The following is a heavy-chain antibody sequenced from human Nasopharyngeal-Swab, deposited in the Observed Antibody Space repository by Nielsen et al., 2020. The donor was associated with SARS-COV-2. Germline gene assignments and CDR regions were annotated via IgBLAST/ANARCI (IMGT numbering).Heavy chain of an antibody. J-gene: IGHJ4*02. Sequence: GESLKISCKGSGYSFTSYWISWVRQMPGKGLKWMGRIDPSDSYTNYSPSFQGHVTISADKSISTAYLQWSSLKASDTAMYYCARVKDTAMVKFLDYWGQGTLVTVSS. CDR3: ARVKDTAMVKFLDY. CDR2: IDPSDSYT. V-gene: IGHV5-10-1*01. D-gene: IGHD5-18*01. CDR1: GYSFTSYW.